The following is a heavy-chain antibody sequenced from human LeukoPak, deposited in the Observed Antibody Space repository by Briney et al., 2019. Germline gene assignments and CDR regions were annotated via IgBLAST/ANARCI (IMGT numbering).Heavy chain of an antibody. CDR3: VTNWGSRYYSDMDV. J-gene: IGHJ6*02. D-gene: IGHD7-27*01. Sequence: ASVKASCKASGYTFTIYDINWVRQAAGQGLEWMGWMTPNSGFSGYAHKFRGRVTMTGNTSISTAYMELSSLRSEDTAIYYCVTNWGSRYYSDMDVWGQGTTVTVSS. V-gene: IGHV1-8*01. CDR1: GYTFTIYD. CDR2: MTPNSGFS.